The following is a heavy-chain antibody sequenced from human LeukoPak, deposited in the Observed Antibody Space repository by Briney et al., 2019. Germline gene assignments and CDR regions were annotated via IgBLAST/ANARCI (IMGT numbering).Heavy chain of an antibody. D-gene: IGHD3-22*01. V-gene: IGHV3-23*01. Sequence: GGSLRLSCAASGFTFSSYAMSWVRQAPGKGLEWVSAISGSGGSTYYADSVKGRFTISRDNSKNTLYLQMNSLRAEDTAVYYCARVDSGDSSGYPLFDYWGQGTLVTVSS. CDR2: ISGSGGST. CDR3: ARVDSGDSSGYPLFDY. J-gene: IGHJ4*02. CDR1: GFTFSSYA.